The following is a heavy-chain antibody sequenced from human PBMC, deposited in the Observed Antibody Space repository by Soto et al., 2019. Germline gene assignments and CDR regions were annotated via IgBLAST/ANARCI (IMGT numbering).Heavy chain of an antibody. CDR3: ARDRGWFCCGGDCSFAL. Sequence: QVQLVQSGAEVKKPGSSVKVSCKASGGTFSSYTISWVRQAPRQGLEWMRRIIPILGIANYAQKFQGRVTITADKSTSTAYMELSSLRAEDTAVYYCARDRGWFCCGGDCSFALWGRGTLVTVSS. CDR2: IIPILGIA. CDR1: GGTFSSYT. V-gene: IGHV1-69*08. J-gene: IGHJ2*01. D-gene: IGHD2-21*01.